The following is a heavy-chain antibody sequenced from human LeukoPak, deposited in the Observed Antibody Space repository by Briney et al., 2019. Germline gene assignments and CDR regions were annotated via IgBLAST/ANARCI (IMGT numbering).Heavy chain of an antibody. CDR2: IYTSGST. J-gene: IGHJ5*02. D-gene: IGHD2-2*01. CDR1: GGSISSGSYY. CDR3: ARRPHYRYCSSTSCPSWFDP. V-gene: IGHV4-61*02. Sequence: PSETLSLTCTVSGGSISSGSYYWSWIRQPAGKGLEWIGRIYTSGSTNYNPSLKSRVTISVDTSKNQFSLKLSSVTAADTAVYYCARRPHYRYCSSTSCPSWFDPWGQGTLVTVSS.